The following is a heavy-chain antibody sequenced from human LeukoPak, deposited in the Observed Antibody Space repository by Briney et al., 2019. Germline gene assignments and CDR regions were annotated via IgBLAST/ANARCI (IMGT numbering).Heavy chain of an antibody. J-gene: IGHJ3*02. V-gene: IGHV3-74*01. CDR3: ARGNAHAFDI. D-gene: IGHD1-1*01. CDR1: GFTFDDYA. CDR2: INSDGSST. Sequence: GRSLRLSCAASGFTFDDYAMHRVRQAPGKGLEWVSRINSDGSSTSYADSVKGRFTISRDNAKNTLYLQINSLRAEDTAVYYCARGNAHAFDIWGQGTMVTVSS.